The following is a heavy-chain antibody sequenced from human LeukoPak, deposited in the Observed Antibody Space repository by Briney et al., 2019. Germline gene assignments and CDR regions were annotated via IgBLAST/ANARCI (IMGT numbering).Heavy chain of an antibody. CDR3: ARDYSGYEFDY. Sequence: SQTLSLTCAVSGGSISSGGYSWSWIRQPPGKGLEWIGYIYHSGSTYYNPSLKSRVTLSADTSKNQFSLKLNSVTAADSAIYYCARDYSGYEFDYWGQGTLVTVSS. CDR1: GGSISSGGYS. J-gene: IGHJ4*02. V-gene: IGHV4-30-2*01. D-gene: IGHD5-12*01. CDR2: IYHSGST.